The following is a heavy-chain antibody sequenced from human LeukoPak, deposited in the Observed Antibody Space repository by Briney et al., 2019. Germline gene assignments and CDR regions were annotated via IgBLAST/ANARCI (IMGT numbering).Heavy chain of an antibody. CDR3: AKEADYGSGSYYPLDY. D-gene: IGHD3-10*01. CDR2: MNQDGSEK. CDR1: GFTFSAYF. Sequence: PGGSLRLSCAASGFTFSAYFMTWVRQAPGKGLEWVANMNQDGSEKNYVDSVKGRFTISRDNAKNSLYLQMNSLRAEDTALYYCAKEADYGSGSYYPLDYWGQGTLVTVSS. J-gene: IGHJ4*02. V-gene: IGHV3-7*03.